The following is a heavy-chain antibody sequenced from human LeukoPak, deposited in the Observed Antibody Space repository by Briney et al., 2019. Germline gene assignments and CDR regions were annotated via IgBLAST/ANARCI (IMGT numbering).Heavy chain of an antibody. CDR3: ARDRAKWLVPPDAFDI. CDR1: GFTFSSYG. J-gene: IGHJ3*02. D-gene: IGHD6-19*01. Sequence: GRSLMRSCAASGFTFSSYGMHWVRQAPGKGLEWVAVIWYDGSNKYYADSVKGRFTISRDNSKNTLYLQMNSLRAEDTAVYYCARDRAKWLVPPDAFDIWGQATMLTVSS. CDR2: IWYDGSNK. V-gene: IGHV3-33*01.